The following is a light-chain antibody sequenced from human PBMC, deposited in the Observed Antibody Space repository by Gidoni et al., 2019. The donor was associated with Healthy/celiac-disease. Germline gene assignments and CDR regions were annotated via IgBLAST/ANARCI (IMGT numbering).Light chain of an antibody. V-gene: IGKV4-1*01. CDR2: WAS. CDR1: QSVLYSSNNKNY. Sequence: DIVMTQSPDSLAVSLGARATINCKSSQSVLYSSNNKNYLAWYQQKPGQPPKLLIYWASTRESGVPDRFSGSGSGTDFTLTISSLQAEDVAVYYCQQYYSTPFTFXPXTKVXIK. J-gene: IGKJ3*01. CDR3: QQYYSTPFT.